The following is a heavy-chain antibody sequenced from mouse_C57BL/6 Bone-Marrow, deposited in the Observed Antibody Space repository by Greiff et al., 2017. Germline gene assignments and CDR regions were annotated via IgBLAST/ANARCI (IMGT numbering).Heavy chain of an antibody. J-gene: IGHJ2*01. CDR3: ARSRYYGSRYYFAY. CDR2: RNPSTGGP. D-gene: IGHD1-1*01. Sequence: VQLKESGPELVKPGASVKISCKASGYSFTGYYMNWVKQSPEKGLEWIGERNPSTGGPTSNRKFQAKATLSVDKSSSTACMQLKSLTSEDSAVYYCARSRYYGSRYYFAYWGQGTTLTVSA. V-gene: IGHV1-42*01. CDR1: GYSFTGYY.